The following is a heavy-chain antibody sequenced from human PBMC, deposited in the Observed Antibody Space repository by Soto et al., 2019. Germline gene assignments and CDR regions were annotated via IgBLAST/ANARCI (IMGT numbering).Heavy chain of an antibody. V-gene: IGHV1-3*01. CDR2: INAGNGNT. CDR1: GYTFTSYA. CDR3: AFSPGGIVVVPAAILEDAFDI. Sequence: ASVKVSCKASGYTFTSYAMHCVRQAPGQMLEWMGWINAGNGNTKYSQKFQGRVTITRDTSASTAYMELSSLRSEDTAVYYCAFSPGGIVVVPAAILEDAFDIWGQGTMVTVSS. J-gene: IGHJ3*02. D-gene: IGHD2-2*01.